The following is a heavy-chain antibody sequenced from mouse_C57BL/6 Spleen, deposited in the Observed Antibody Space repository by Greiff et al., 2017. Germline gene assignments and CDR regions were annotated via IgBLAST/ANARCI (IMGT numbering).Heavy chain of an antibody. J-gene: IGHJ2*01. CDR2: IFPGSGST. CDR1: GYTFTDYY. Sequence: QVQLKESGPELVKPGASVKISCKASGYTFTDYYINWVKQRPGQGLEWIGWIFPGSGSTYYNEKFKGKATLTVDKSSSTAYMLLSSLTSEDSAVYFCARWGYYYGSFDYWGQGTTLTVSS. CDR3: ARWGYYYGSFDY. V-gene: IGHV1-75*01. D-gene: IGHD1-1*01.